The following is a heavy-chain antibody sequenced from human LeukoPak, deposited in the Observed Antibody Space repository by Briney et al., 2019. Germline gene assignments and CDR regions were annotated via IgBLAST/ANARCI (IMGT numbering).Heavy chain of an antibody. Sequence: ASVKVSCKASGYTFTSYGISWVRQAPGQGLEWMGWISAYNGNTNYAQKLQGRVTMTTDTSTSTAYMELRSLRSDDTAVYYCARDLVAGGYSSGWYSGKRSFDYWGQGTLVTVSS. J-gene: IGHJ4*02. CDR3: ARDLVAGGYSSGWYSGKRSFDY. CDR2: ISAYNGNT. D-gene: IGHD6-19*01. CDR1: GYTFTSYG. V-gene: IGHV1-18*01.